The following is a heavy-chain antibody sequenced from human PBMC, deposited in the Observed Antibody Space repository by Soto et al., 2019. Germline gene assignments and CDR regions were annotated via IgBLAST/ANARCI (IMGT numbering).Heavy chain of an antibody. CDR2: ISYDGSNK. J-gene: IGHJ3*02. D-gene: IGHD3-22*01. CDR1: GLTFYISG. Sequence: RLSCAASGLTFYISGVHWFRKAPGKGLEWVAVISYDGSNKYYADSVKGRFTISRDNSKNTLYLQMNSLRAEDTAVYYCARGYYDSSGPADAFDIWGQGTMVTVSS. CDR3: ARGYYDSSGPADAFDI. V-gene: IGHV3-33*05.